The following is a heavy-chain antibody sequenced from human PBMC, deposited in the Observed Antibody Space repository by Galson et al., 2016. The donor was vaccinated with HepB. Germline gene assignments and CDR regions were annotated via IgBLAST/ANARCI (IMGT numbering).Heavy chain of an antibody. CDR1: GFTFSSYS. CDR2: ISSISTHI. J-gene: IGHJ4*02. V-gene: IGHV3-21*01. D-gene: IGHD2-15*01. CDR3: AREECSAGSCYSGVGY. Sequence: SLRLSCAASGFTFSSYSMNWVRQAPGKGLEWVSSISSISTHIYYADSVKARFTISRDNAKNSLFLEMNSLIADETAVYYCAREECSAGSCYSGVGYWGQGTLVTVSS.